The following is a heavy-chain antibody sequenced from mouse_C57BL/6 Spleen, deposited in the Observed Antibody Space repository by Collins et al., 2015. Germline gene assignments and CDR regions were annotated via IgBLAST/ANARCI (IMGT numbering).Heavy chain of an antibody. V-gene: IGHV9-3*01. D-gene: IGHD1-1*01. Sequence: QIQLVQSGPELKKPGETVKISCKASGYTFTTYGMSWVKQAPGKGLKWMGWINTYSGVPTYADDFKGRFAFSLETSASTAYLQINNLKNEDTATYFCARGGTTVVERGFDYWGQGTTLTVSS. CDR3: ARGGTTVVERGFDY. CDR1: GYTFTTYG. J-gene: IGHJ2*01. CDR2: INTYSGVP.